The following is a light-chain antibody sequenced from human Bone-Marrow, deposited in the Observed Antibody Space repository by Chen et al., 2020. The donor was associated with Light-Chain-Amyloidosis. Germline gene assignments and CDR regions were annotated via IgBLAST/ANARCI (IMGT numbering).Light chain of an antibody. V-gene: IGKV3-20*01. CDR1: QSISKNY. J-gene: IGKJ2*01. CDR3: QQYGTSPDYT. CDR2: GAS. Sequence: EILLTQSPGTLSLSPGERVTLSCRASQSISKNYVAWYQQRRGQAPRLLIYGASNRATGIPDRFSGSESGTDFTLTISELEPEDFAVYYCQQYGTSPDYTFGQGTRLEIK.